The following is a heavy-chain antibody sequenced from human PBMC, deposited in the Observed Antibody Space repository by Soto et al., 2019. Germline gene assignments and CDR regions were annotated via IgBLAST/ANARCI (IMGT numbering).Heavy chain of an antibody. CDR3: ARDHGYRGSEKVDP. CDR1: GYIFTSYD. V-gene: IGHV1-3*01. CDR2: INVGNGDT. J-gene: IGHJ5*02. Sequence: QLVQSGADVKKPGASVKVSCKTSGYIFTSYDIHWVRQAPGQNLEWMGWINVGNGDTKYSERFQGRLTLTRDTSASTAYMELSTLRSEDTAVYFCARDHGYRGSEKVDPWGLGTLVTVSS. D-gene: IGHD5-12*01.